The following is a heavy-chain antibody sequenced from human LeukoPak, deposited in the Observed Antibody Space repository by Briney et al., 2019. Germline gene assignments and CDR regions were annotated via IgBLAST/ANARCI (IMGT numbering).Heavy chain of an antibody. Sequence: GGSLRLSCAASGFTFASYWMSWVRQAPGKGLEWVANIKQDGSERYYVDSVKGRFTTSRDSSKNSLYLQMNSLRAEDTAVYYCVRDGGPYYFDCWGQGTLVTVSS. V-gene: IGHV3-7*01. CDR3: VRDGGPYYFDC. CDR2: IKQDGSER. J-gene: IGHJ4*02. CDR1: GFTFASYW. D-gene: IGHD3-16*01.